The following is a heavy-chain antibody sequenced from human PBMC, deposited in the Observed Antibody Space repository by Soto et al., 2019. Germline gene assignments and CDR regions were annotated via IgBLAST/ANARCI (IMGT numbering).Heavy chain of an antibody. Sequence: GLTLLNPAPSLTPTLYVSASALSTSGVGVVWIRHAPGKALEWLTLFYWDDDRRYNPSLKSRLTFAKDTSRNQVVLTMTNMDPVDTATYYSAHGSSIVGSPAFDDWGQGILVTGSS. D-gene: IGHD1-26*01. CDR1: ASALSTSGVG. CDR2: FYWDDDR. V-gene: IGHV2-5*02. J-gene: IGHJ4*02. CDR3: AHGSSIVGSPAFDD.